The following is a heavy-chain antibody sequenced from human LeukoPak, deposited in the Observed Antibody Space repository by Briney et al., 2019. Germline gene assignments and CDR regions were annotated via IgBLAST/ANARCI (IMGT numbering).Heavy chain of an antibody. D-gene: IGHD3-10*01. CDR3: ARLNYGSGSPFDY. J-gene: IGHJ4*02. CDR1: GGSISSSRYY. V-gene: IGHV4-39*01. CDR2: IHYGGST. Sequence: SETLSLTCTVSGGSISSSRYYWGWIRQTPGKGLEWIGSIHYGGSTYYNPSLKSRLTISVDTSKNQVSLKLNSVTVADTAVYYCARLNYGSGSPFDYWGRGTLVTVSS.